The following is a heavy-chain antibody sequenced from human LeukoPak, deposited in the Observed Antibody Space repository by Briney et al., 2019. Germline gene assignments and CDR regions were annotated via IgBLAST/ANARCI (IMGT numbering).Heavy chain of an antibody. CDR3: ARDAESSSWPYNWFDP. V-gene: IGHV1-69*01. CDR1: GGTFSSYT. J-gene: IGHJ5*02. CDR2: IIPIFGTA. Sequence: SVKVSCKASGGTFSSYTISWVRQAPGQGLEWMGGIIPIFGTANYAQKFQGRVTITADESTSTAYMELSSLRSEDTAVYYCARDAESSSWPYNWFDPWGQGTLVTVSS. D-gene: IGHD6-13*01.